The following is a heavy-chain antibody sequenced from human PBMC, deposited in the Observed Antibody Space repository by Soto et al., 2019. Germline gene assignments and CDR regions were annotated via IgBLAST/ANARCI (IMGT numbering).Heavy chain of an antibody. CDR1: GYTFTSYD. J-gene: IGHJ6*02. V-gene: IGHV1-8*01. D-gene: IGHD5-12*01. CDR2: MNPNSGNT. CDR3: ARGYSGYAPGFYGMDV. Sequence: QVHLVQSGAEVKKPGASVKVSCKASGYTFTSYDINWVRQATGQGLEWMGWMNPNSGNTDYAQKFQGRVTMTRNTSIRTAYMELSSLRSEDTAVYYSARGYSGYAPGFYGMDVWGQGTTVTVSS.